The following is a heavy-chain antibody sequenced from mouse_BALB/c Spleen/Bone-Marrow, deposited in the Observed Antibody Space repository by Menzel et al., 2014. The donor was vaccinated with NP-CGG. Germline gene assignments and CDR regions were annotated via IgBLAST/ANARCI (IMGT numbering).Heavy chain of an antibody. CDR1: GYSFTGYF. CDR2: INPYNGDT. D-gene: IGHD1-1*01. V-gene: IGHV1-37*01. Sequence: EVMLVESGPELVKPGASVKISCKASGYSFTGYFMNWVKQSHGKSLEWIGRINPYNGDTFYNQKFKGKATLTVDKSSSTAHMELLSLTSEDSAVYYCGKSGYYGSSYFDVWGAGTTVTVSS. CDR3: GKSGYYGSSYFDV. J-gene: IGHJ1*01.